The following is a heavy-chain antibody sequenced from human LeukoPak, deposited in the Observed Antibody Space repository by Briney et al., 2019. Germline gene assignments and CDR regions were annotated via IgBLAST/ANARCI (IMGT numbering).Heavy chain of an antibody. CDR3: ARGGSGYDLLDY. CDR1: GGTFSSYA. Sequence: SVKVSCKASGGTFSSYAISWLRQAPEQGLEWMGRIIPIFGTANYAQKFQGRVTITTDESTSTAYMELSSLRSEDTAVYYCARGGSGYDLLDYWGQGTLVTVSS. CDR2: IIPIFGTA. J-gene: IGHJ4*02. D-gene: IGHD5-12*01. V-gene: IGHV1-69*05.